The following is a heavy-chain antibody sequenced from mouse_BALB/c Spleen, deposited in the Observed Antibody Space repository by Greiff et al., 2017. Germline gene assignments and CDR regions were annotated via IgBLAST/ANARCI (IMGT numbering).Heavy chain of an antibody. Sequence: EVQRVESGGGLVKPGGSLKLSCAASGFTFSDYYMYWVRQTPEKRLEWVATISDGGSYTYYPDSVKGRFTISRDNAKNNLYLQMSSLKSEDTAMYYCAREGGASTMITTSWFAYWGQGTLVTVSA. D-gene: IGHD2-4*01. V-gene: IGHV5-4*02. CDR2: ISDGGSYT. CDR3: AREGGASTMITTSWFAY. CDR1: GFTFSDYY. J-gene: IGHJ3*01.